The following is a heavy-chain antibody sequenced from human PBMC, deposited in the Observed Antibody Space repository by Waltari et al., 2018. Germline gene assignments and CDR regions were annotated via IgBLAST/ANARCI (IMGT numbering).Heavy chain of an antibody. CDR2: MFYSGAT. V-gene: IGHV4-39*01. D-gene: IGHD5-12*01. J-gene: IGHJ3*01. CDR1: GVSITTPRHS. CDR3: ATYIGASVGTAAYDV. Sequence: QLQLQESGPGLVKPSETLSLTCSASGVSITTPRHSLGWIRQPPGRGLEWIGTMFYSGATYSSPSLKSRVTISRDTSKNQLSLRLGSVTAADTAVYYCATYIGASVGTAAYDVWGQGTMVTVSA.